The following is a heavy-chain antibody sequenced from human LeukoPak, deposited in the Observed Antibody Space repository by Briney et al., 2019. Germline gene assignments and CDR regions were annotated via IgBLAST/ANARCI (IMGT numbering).Heavy chain of an antibody. V-gene: IGHV3-49*03. D-gene: IGHD3-22*01. Sequence: GGSLRLSCTASGFTFGDYAMSWFRLAPGKGLEWVGFIRSKAYGGTTGYAASVKGRFTISRDDSKSIAYLQMNSLKTEDTAVYYCTRGGYYDSSGYPYFDYWGQGTLVTVSS. CDR1: GFTFGDYA. CDR3: TRGGYYDSSGYPYFDY. J-gene: IGHJ4*02. CDR2: IRSKAYGGTT.